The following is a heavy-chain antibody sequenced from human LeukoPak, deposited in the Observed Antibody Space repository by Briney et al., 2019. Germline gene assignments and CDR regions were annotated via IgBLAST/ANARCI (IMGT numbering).Heavy chain of an antibody. CDR3: ARHRGSYFDF. CDR2: ISSGSSII. V-gene: IGHV3-48*01. J-gene: IGHJ4*02. Sequence: GGSLRLSCAASGFTFSSYSINWVRQAPGKGLEWLSYISSGSSIIYYADSVKGRFTISRDNAKNSLYLQMNSLRAEDTAVYYCARHRGSYFDFWGQGTLVTVSS. D-gene: IGHD5-12*01. CDR1: GFTFSSYS.